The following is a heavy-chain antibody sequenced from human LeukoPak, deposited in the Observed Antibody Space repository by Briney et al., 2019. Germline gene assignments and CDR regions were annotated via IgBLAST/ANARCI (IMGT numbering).Heavy chain of an antibody. J-gene: IGHJ6*03. CDR3: ARDMVADGDYGAYTDV. CDR2: IIPIFGTA. Sequence: GSSVKVSCKASGGTFTSYAISWVRQAPGQGLEWMGRIIPIFGTANYAQKFQGRGTITTDESTSTAYMELSSLRSEDTAVYYCARDMVADGDYGAYTDVWGKGTTVTVPS. V-gene: IGHV1-69*05. D-gene: IGHD4-17*01. CDR1: GGTFTSYA.